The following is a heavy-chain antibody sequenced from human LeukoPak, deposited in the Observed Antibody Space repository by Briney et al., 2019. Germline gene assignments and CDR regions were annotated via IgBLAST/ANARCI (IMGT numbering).Heavy chain of an antibody. D-gene: IGHD3-10*01. CDR2: IYYSGST. V-gene: IGHV4-39*01. J-gene: IGHJ6*03. CDR1: GGSISSSSYY. CDR3: ARVRTGYMDV. Sequence: SETLSLTCTVSGGSISSSSYYWGWIRQPPGKGLEWIGSIYYSGSTYYNPSLKSRVTISIDTSKNQFSLKLSSVTAADTAVYYCARVRTGYMDVWGKGTTVTISS.